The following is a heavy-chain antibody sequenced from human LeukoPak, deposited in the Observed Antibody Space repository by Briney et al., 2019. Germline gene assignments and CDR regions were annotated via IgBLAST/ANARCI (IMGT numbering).Heavy chain of an antibody. Sequence: GRSLRLSCAASGFTFSSYAMHWVRQAPGKGLEWVAVISYDGSNKYYADSVKGRFTISRDNSKNTLYLQMNSLRAEDTAEYYCAREDIVVVPAAMDYYYGMDVWGKGTTVTVSS. D-gene: IGHD2-2*01. V-gene: IGHV3-30*04. CDR3: AREDIVVVPAAMDYYYGMDV. J-gene: IGHJ6*04. CDR2: ISYDGSNK. CDR1: GFTFSSYA.